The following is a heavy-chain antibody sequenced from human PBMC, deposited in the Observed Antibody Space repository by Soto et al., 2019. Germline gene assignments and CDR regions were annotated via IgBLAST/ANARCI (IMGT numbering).Heavy chain of an antibody. J-gene: IGHJ4*02. D-gene: IGHD6-19*01. CDR3: ARDGSSGWPCFDY. CDR2: ISSSSTI. Sequence: GGSLRLSCAASGFTFSSYSMNWVRQAPGKGLEWVSYISSSSTIYYADSVKGRFTISRDNAKNSLYLQMNSLRDEDTAVYYCARDGSSGWPCFDYWGQGTLVTVSS. V-gene: IGHV3-48*02. CDR1: GFTFSSYS.